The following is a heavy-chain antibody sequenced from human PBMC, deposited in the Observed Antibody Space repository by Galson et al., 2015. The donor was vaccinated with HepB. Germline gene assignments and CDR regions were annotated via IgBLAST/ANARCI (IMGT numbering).Heavy chain of an antibody. CDR2: ISYGGNNK. J-gene: IGHJ4*02. D-gene: IGHD3/OR15-3a*01. CDR1: GLTFDNYG. V-gene: IGHV3-30*18. CDR3: AKGRSVTWTGEPEYDF. Sequence: SLRLSCAASGLTFDNYGIHWVRRAPGKGLEWVAFISYGGNNKHYSRSVKGRFTISRDNSKNTLYLQMSSLTTEDTAIYYCAKGRSVTWTGEPEYDFWGQGTLVTVSS.